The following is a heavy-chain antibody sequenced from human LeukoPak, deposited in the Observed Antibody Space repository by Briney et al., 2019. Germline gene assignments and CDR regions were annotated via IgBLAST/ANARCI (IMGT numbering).Heavy chain of an antibody. CDR2: IYYTGST. CDR3: ATNAGGYREAPFDY. J-gene: IGHJ4*02. CDR1: GGSISSYY. D-gene: IGHD5-12*01. Sequence: SETLSLTCTVSGGSISSYYWNWFRQPPGRGLEWIGYIYYTGSTNYNPSLKSRVTISVDTSKNQFSLNLSSVTAADTAVYYCATNAGGYREAPFDYWGQGTLVTVSS. V-gene: IGHV4-59*01.